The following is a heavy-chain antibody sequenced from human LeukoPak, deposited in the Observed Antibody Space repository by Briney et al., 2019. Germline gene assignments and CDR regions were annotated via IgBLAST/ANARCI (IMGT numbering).Heavy chain of an antibody. V-gene: IGHV4-38-2*02. Sequence: SETLSLTCAVSGYSISSGYYWGWIRQPPGKGLGWIGSIYHSGSTYYNPSLKSRVTISVDTSKNQFSLKLSSVTAADTAVYYCARDAWKTYYYDSSGYYFDAFDIWGQGTMVTVSS. CDR1: GYSISSGYY. CDR3: ARDAWKTYYYDSSGYYFDAFDI. D-gene: IGHD3-22*01. J-gene: IGHJ3*02. CDR2: IYHSGST.